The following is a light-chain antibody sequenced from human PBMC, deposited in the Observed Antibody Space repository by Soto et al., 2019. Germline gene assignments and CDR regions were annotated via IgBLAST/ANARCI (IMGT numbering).Light chain of an antibody. Sequence: QSVLTQPPSASGTPGQRVTISCSGSSSNIGSNTVNWYQQLPGTAPKLLIYSNNQQPSGVPDRFSGSKSGTSASLAISGLQSEDEDDYYCAAWDDSLNGVVFGGGTQLTVL. CDR3: AAWDDSLNGVV. CDR1: SSNIGSNT. V-gene: IGLV1-44*01. CDR2: SNN. J-gene: IGLJ2*01.